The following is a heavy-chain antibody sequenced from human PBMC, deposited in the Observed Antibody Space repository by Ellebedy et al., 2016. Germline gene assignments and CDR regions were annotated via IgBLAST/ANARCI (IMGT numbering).Heavy chain of an antibody. CDR3: ASDGRYSYGPGWFDP. D-gene: IGHD5-18*01. CDR2: IYYSGST. Sequence: GSLRLSXTVSGGSISSYYWSWIWQPPGKGLEWIGYIYYSGSTNYNPSLKSRVTISVDTSKNQFSLKLSSVTAADTAVYYCASDGRYSYGPGWFDPWGQGTLVTVSS. J-gene: IGHJ5*02. CDR1: GGSISSYY. V-gene: IGHV4-59*01.